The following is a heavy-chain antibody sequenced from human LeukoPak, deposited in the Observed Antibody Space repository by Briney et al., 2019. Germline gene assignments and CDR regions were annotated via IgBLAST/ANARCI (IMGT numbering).Heavy chain of an antibody. CDR2: VSGSGGNT. J-gene: IGHJ4*02. CDR1: GFTFSTYA. D-gene: IGHD4/OR15-4a*01. Sequence: GGSLRLSCAASGFTFSTYAMSSVRPAPGKGLGWGSSVSGSGGNTHYADSVKGRFTISRDNSKNTLSLQMNSLRAEDTAVYYCAKSGLSRFDYWGQGTLVTVSS. V-gene: IGHV3-23*01. CDR3: AKSGLSRFDY.